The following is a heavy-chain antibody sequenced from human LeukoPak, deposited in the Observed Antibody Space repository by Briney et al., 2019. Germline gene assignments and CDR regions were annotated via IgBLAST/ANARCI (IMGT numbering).Heavy chain of an antibody. CDR3: ARGGSYVRREDDNNWFDP. D-gene: IGHD1-26*01. CDR2: ISAYNGNT. Sequence: ASVKVSCKASGYTFTSYGISWVRQAPGQGLEWMGWISAYNGNTNYAQKLQGRVTMTTDTSTSTAYMELRSLRSGDTAVYYCARGGSYVRREDDNNWFDPWGQGTLVTVSS. CDR1: GYTFTSYG. V-gene: IGHV1-18*01. J-gene: IGHJ5*02.